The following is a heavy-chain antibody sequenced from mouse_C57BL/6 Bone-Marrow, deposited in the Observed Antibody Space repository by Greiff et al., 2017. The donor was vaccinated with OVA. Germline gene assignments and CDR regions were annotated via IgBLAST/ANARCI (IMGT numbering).Heavy chain of an antibody. V-gene: IGHV5-6*01. Sequence: EVQLVESGGDLVKPGGSLKLSCAASGFTFSSYGMSWVRQTPDKRLEWVATISSGGSYTYYPDSVKGRFTISRDKAKNTLYLQMSSLKAEDTAMYYCASHYYGSSYGDYWGQGTTRTVSS. D-gene: IGHD1-1*01. CDR2: ISSGGSYT. CDR1: GFTFSSYG. CDR3: ASHYYGSSYGDY. J-gene: IGHJ2*01.